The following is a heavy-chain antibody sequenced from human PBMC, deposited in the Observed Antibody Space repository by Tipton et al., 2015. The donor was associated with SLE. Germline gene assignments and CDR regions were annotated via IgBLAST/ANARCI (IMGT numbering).Heavy chain of an antibody. CDR2: MYNTVSA. J-gene: IGHJ3*02. Sequence: TLSLTCTVSGGSISSYYWSWIRQSPGKGLEWIAFMYNTVSANYNPSFKSRVTMSPDTSKNQFSLKLTSVTAADTAVYYCARARVNCRSECYPDSFDIWGPGTMVTVSS. CDR3: ARARVNCRSECYPDSFDI. CDR1: GGSISSYY. V-gene: IGHV4-59*01. D-gene: IGHD2-21*01.